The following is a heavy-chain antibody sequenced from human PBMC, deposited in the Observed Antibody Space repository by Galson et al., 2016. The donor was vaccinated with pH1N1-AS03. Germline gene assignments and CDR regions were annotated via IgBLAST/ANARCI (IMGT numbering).Heavy chain of an antibody. CDR1: GYIFTGFY. Sequence: SVKVSCKASGYIFTGFYVHWVRQAPGQGLEWMGWINPNNGVTNYAQKFQAWVTMTGDTSISTAYMELYGLKSDDTAVYYWARDPRGPCSSATCATTYYFGIHVWGQGTTVIVSS. V-gene: IGHV1-2*04. J-gene: IGHJ6*02. D-gene: IGHD1-26*01. CDR2: INPNNGVT. CDR3: ARDPRGPCSSATCATTYYFGIHV.